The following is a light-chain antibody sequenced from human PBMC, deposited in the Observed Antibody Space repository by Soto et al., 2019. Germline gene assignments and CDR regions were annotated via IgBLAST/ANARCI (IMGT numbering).Light chain of an antibody. CDR1: KSISSN. J-gene: IGKJ4*01. V-gene: IGKV3-15*01. Sequence: EIVMTQSPATLSVSPGERSTLSCRASKSISSNLAWYQQKPGQAPRLLIYFASTRATGLPARFSGSGSGTEFTLTITSLQSEDFAVYYCQQYYQSPLTFGGGTKVETK. CDR3: QQYYQSPLT. CDR2: FAS.